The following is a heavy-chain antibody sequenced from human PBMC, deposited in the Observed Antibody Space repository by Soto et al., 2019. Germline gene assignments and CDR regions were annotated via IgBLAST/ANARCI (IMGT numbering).Heavy chain of an antibody. J-gene: IGHJ6*02. CDR2: IDHSGST. V-gene: IGHV4-30-2*01. Sequence: PSETLSLTCAVSGGAISSGGYSWSWIRQPPGKGLGWVGYIDHSGSTDYNPSLKSRVTISVDRSKNQFSPKLSFVTAADTAVYYCARDHYGDYGYGMDVWGQGTTVTVSS. D-gene: IGHD4-17*01. CDR3: ARDHYGDYGYGMDV. CDR1: GGAISSGGYS.